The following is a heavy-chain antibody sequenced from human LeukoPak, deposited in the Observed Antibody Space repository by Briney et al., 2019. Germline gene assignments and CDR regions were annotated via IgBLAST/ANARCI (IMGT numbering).Heavy chain of an antibody. D-gene: IGHD4-17*01. CDR3: AKGQTVTDTDY. V-gene: IGHV3-23*01. CDR2: ISGSGGST. J-gene: IGHJ4*02. Sequence: GGSLRLSCAASVFTFSSYAMSWVRQAPGKGLEWVSAISGSGGSTYYADSVKGRFTTSRDNSKKTLYLQMNSLRAEDTAVYYCAKGQTVTDTDYWGQGTLVTVSS. CDR1: VFTFSSYA.